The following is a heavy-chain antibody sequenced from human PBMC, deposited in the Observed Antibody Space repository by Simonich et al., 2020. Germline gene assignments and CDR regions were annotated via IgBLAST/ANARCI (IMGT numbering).Heavy chain of an antibody. V-gene: IGHV1-18*01. CDR2: NSAYNGNT. D-gene: IGHD3-9*01. CDR3: ARDYDILTGYYPPDY. J-gene: IGHJ4*02. CDR1: GSTFPNYG. Sequence: QVQLVQSGAAVKKPGASVKVSCTASGSTFPNYGISWVRQAPGQGLEWMGWNSAYNGNTNYAQKRQGRVTMTTDTSTSTAYMELRSLRSDDTAVYYCARDYDILTGYYPPDYWGQGTLVTVSS.